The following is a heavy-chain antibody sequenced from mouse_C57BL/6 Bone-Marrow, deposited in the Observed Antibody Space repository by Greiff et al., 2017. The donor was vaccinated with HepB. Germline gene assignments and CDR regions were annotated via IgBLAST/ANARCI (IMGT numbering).Heavy chain of an antibody. Sequence: VQLKESGPGLVQPSQSLSITCTVSGFSLTSYGVHWVRQPPGKGLEWLGVIWSGGSTDYNAAFISRLSISKDNSKSQVFFKMNSLQADDTAIYYCAKNDWDVWYFDVWGTGTTVTVSS. CDR2: IWSGGST. CDR1: GFSLTSYG. CDR3: AKNDWDVWYFDV. V-gene: IGHV2-4*01. J-gene: IGHJ1*03. D-gene: IGHD4-1*01.